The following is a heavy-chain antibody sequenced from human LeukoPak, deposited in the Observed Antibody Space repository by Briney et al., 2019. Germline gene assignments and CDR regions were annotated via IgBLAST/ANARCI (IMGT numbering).Heavy chain of an antibody. V-gene: IGHV4-39*01. CDR3: ATHKEGSYVES. J-gene: IGHJ4*02. D-gene: IGHD3-16*01. CDR1: GGSIQTTRYY. Sequence: SETLSLTCSVSGGSIQTTRYYWGWIRQSPGMGLEWIGSVYYFGNAYYRPSLMSRATISIDTPKKRISLNLTSVTARDTGIYYCATHKEGSYVESWSQGTLVTVSS. CDR2: VYYFGNA.